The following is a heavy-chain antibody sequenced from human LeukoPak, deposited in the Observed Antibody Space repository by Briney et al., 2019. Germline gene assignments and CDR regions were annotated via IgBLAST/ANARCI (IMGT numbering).Heavy chain of an antibody. CDR1: GGSINSYY. D-gene: IGHD2-8*01. CDR3: ARALTMTHVGVWFDP. V-gene: IGHV4-59*01. Sequence: PSETLSLTCTVAGGSINSYYWSWIRQPPGKGLEWIAYIYYNGSPNFNPSLKSRVTMSVDTFKNQFSLKLSSVTAADTAVYYCARALTMTHVGVWFDPWGQGTLVTVSS. J-gene: IGHJ5*02. CDR2: IYYNGSP.